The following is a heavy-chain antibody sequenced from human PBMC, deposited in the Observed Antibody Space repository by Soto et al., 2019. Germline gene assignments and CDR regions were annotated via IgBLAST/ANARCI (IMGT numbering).Heavy chain of an antibody. J-gene: IGHJ4*02. D-gene: IGHD2-21*01. CDR3: AFDVQTGVVYFDN. CDR1: GGTFSTYT. Sequence: QVQLVQSGAEVERPGSSVKVSCKASGGTFSTYTISWVRQAPGQGLEWLGRIIPLFGLPNHAQKFQDRVTITADKSTDTAYLEMNSLRPEDTAVYYRAFDVQTGVVYFDNWGQGTLVTVSS. CDR2: IIPLFGLP. V-gene: IGHV1-69*02.